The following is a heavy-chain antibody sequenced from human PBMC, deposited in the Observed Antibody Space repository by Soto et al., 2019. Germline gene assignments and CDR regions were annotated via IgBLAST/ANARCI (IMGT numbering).Heavy chain of an antibody. CDR2: ISWDGGST. Sequence: PGGSLRLSCAASGFTFDDYTMHWVRQAPGKGLEWVSLISWDGGSTYYADSGKGRFTISRDNSKNSLYLQMNSLRTEDTALYYCAKDMRPLRSLWYYYYYGMDVWGQGTTVTVSS. D-gene: IGHD3-9*01. CDR1: GFTFDDYT. V-gene: IGHV3-43*01. CDR3: AKDMRPLRSLWYYYYYGMDV. J-gene: IGHJ6*02.